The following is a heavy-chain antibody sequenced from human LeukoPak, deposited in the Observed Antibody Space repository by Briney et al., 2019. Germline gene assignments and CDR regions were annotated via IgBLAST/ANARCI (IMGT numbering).Heavy chain of an antibody. CDR1: GFTFSDYY. Sequence: GGSLRLSCAASGFTFSDYYMSWIGQAPGKGREWVSYISSSSSYTNYADSVKGRFTISRDNAKNSLYLQMNSLRAEDTVVYYCARDRVTDGYNYGVFDYWGQGTLVTVSS. J-gene: IGHJ4*02. CDR3: ARDRVTDGYNYGVFDY. V-gene: IGHV3-11*06. CDR2: ISSSSSYT. D-gene: IGHD5-18*01.